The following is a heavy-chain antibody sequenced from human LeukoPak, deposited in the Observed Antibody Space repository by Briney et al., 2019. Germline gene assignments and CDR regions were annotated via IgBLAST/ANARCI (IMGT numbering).Heavy chain of an antibody. CDR1: GFTFSSYA. D-gene: IGHD3-9*01. J-gene: IGHJ6*02. CDR3: AREVALYDILTGYYPIGMDV. CDR2: ISSSSSYI. Sequence: PGGSLRLSCAASGFTFSSYAMSWVRQAPGKGLEWVSSISSSSSYIYYADSVKGRFTISRDSAKNSLYLQMNSLRAEDTAVYYCAREVALYDILTGYYPIGMDVWGQGTTVTVSS. V-gene: IGHV3-21*01.